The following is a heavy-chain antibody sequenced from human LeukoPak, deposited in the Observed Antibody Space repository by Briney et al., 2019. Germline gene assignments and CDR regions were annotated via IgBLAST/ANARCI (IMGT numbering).Heavy chain of an antibody. Sequence: WVRQPPGKGLEWIGYIYYSGSTYYNPSLKSRVTISVDTSKNQFSLKLSSVTAADTAVYYCASSGWYQGWFDPWGQGTLVTVSS. D-gene: IGHD6-19*01. V-gene: IGHV4-30-4*01. CDR2: IYYSGST. CDR3: ASSGWYQGWFDP. J-gene: IGHJ5*02.